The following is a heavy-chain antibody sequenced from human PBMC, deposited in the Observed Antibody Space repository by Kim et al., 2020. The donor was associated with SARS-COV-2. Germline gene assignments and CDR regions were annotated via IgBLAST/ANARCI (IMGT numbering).Heavy chain of an antibody. CDR3: AAELGAGTFYY. Sequence: GGSLRLSCAASGFTFSSYAMHWVRQAPGKGLEWVAVISYDGSKKYYADSVKGRFTISRDNSKNTLYLQMNSLRAEDTAVYYCAAELGAGTFYYWGQGTLVTVSS. CDR2: ISYDGSKK. D-gene: IGHD3-16*01. CDR1: GFTFSSYA. J-gene: IGHJ4*02. V-gene: IGHV3-30-3*01.